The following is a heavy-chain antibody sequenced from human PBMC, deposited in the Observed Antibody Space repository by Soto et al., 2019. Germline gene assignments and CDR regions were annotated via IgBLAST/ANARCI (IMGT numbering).Heavy chain of an antibody. D-gene: IGHD3-22*01. J-gene: IGHJ3*02. CDR3: ARHGRYYYDCCGYSLHAFDI. Sequence: PSETLSLTCAVYGGSFSGYYWSWIRQPPGKGLEWIGEINHSGSTNYNPSLKSRVTISVDTSKNQFSLKLSSVTAADTAVYYCARHGRYYYDCCGYSLHAFDIWGQGTMVTVSS. CDR1: GGSFSGYY. CDR2: INHSGST. V-gene: IGHV4-34*01.